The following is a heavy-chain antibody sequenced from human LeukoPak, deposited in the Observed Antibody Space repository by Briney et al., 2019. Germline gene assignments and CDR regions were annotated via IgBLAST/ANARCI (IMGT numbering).Heavy chain of an antibody. CDR3: ARARASSDI. J-gene: IGHJ3*02. Sequence: GGSLRLSCAASGFTFSSYAMSWVRQAPGKGLEWVSGISGSGGSTYYADSVKGRFTISRDNAKNSLYLQMNSLRAEDTAVYYCARARASSDIWGQGTMVTVSS. CDR2: ISGSGGST. V-gene: IGHV3-23*01. CDR1: GFTFSSYA.